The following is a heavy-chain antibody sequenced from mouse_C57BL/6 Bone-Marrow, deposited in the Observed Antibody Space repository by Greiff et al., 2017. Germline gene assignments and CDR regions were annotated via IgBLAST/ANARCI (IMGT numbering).Heavy chain of an antibody. D-gene: IGHD2-14*01. J-gene: IGHJ4*01. CDR3: ASWVRQDYYAMDY. CDR2: IYPRSGNT. CDR1: GYTFTSYG. V-gene: IGHV1-81*01. Sequence: QVQLQQSGAELARPGASVKLSCKASGYTFTSYGISWVQQRTGQGLEWIGEIYPRSGNTYYNEKFNGKATLTADTTSSTAYMELRSLTSEDSAVXFCASWVRQDYYAMDYWGQGTSVTVSS.